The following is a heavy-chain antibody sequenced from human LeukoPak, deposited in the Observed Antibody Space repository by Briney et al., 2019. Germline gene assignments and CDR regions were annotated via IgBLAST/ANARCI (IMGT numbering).Heavy chain of an antibody. Sequence: PGRSLRLSCSTYGFRFGDFAMSWVRQAPGKGLEWVSGINWNGGSTGYADSVKGRFTISRDNAKNSLYLQMNSLRAEDTAFYYCAREQYQLLYGYYYMDVWGKGTTVTVSS. V-gene: IGHV3-20*04. CDR1: GFRFGDFA. J-gene: IGHJ6*03. CDR2: INWNGGST. D-gene: IGHD2-2*02. CDR3: AREQYQLLYGYYYMDV.